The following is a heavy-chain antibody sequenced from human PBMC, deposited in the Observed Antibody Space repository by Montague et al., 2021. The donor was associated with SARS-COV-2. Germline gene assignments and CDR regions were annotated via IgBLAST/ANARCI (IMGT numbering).Heavy chain of an antibody. CDR1: GFSLSTSGVG. CDR2: IYWDDDK. Sequence: PALVKPTQTLTLTCTFSGFSLSTSGVGVGWIRQPPGKALEWLALIYWDDDKRYSPSLKSRLTITKDTSKNQVVLTMTNMDPVDTATYYCAHVGMACSGGSCYTKIKDWYFDLWGRGTLVTVSS. J-gene: IGHJ2*01. V-gene: IGHV2-5*02. D-gene: IGHD2-15*01. CDR3: AHVGMACSGGSCYTKIKDWYFDL.